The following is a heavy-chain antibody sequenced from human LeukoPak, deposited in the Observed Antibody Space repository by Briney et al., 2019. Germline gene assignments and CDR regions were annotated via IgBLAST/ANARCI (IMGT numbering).Heavy chain of an antibody. CDR3: ARRTVSSRGIYLY. D-gene: IGHD1-26*01. J-gene: IGHJ4*02. Sequence: ASVKVSCKASGGTFSSYAISWVRQAPGQGLEWMGGIIPIFGTANYAQKFQGRVTITADKSTSTAYMELSSLRSEDTAVYYCARRTVSSRGIYLYWGQGTLVTVSS. CDR1: GGTFSSYA. V-gene: IGHV1-69*06. CDR2: IIPIFGTA.